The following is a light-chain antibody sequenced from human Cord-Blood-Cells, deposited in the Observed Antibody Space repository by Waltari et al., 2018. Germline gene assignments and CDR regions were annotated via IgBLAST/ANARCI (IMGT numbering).Light chain of an antibody. CDR1: KIGGKS. CDR2: DDS. CDR3: QVWDSSSDHVV. Sequence: SYVLTQPPSVSVAPGKTARITCGGNKIGGKSVHCYQQKPGQAPVLVVYDDSDRPSGIPERFSGSNSGNTATLTISRVEAGDEADYYCQVWDSSSDHVVFGGGTKLTVL. V-gene: IGLV3-21*03. J-gene: IGLJ2*01.